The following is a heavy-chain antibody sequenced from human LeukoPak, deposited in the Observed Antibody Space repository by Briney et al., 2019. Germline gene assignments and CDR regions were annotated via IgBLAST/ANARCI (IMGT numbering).Heavy chain of an antibody. CDR1: GDSVSSNSAA. V-gene: IGHV6-1*01. CDR3: ARVRSTTYCSSTSCYGFSYDY. D-gene: IGHD2-2*01. J-gene: IGHJ4*02. CDR2: TYYRSKWYN. Sequence: SQTLSLTCAISGDSVSSNSAAWNWIRQSPSRGLEWLGRTYYRSKWYNDYAVFVKSRITINPDTSKNQFSLKLSSVTAADTAMYYCARVRSTTYCSSTSCYGFSYDYWGQGTLVTVSS.